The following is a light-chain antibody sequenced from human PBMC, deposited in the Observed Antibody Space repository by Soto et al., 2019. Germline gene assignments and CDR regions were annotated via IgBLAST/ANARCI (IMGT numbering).Light chain of an antibody. J-gene: IGKJ4*01. V-gene: IGKV1-27*01. CDR2: AAS. CDR1: QGIGVY. Sequence: DIQMTQSPSSLSASLGDRVTITCRANQGIGVYLAWFQQKPGKVPKLLIYAASALQSGVPSRFSGSGSGTDFTLTISSLQPEDFATYYCQKYNSAPLTFGGGTKVDIK. CDR3: QKYNSAPLT.